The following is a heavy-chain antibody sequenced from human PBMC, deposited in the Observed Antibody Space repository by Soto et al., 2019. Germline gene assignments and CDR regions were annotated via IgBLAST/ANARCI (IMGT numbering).Heavy chain of an antibody. CDR1: GFTFSSYA. D-gene: IGHD4-17*01. Sequence: PGGSLRLSCAASGFTFSSYAMSWVRQAPGKGLEWVSAISGSGGSTYYADSVKGRFTISRDNSKNTLYLQMNSLRAEDTAVYYCAKSTTVTTLAYYYYYYGMDVWGQGTTVTVSS. CDR3: AKSTTVTTLAYYYYYYGMDV. CDR2: ISGSGGST. V-gene: IGHV3-23*01. J-gene: IGHJ6*02.